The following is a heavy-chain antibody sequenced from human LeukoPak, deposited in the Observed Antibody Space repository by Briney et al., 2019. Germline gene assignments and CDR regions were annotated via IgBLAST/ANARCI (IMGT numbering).Heavy chain of an antibody. CDR3: TKEFCGSRAACAGVSYYDF. J-gene: IGHJ2*01. V-gene: IGHV3-13*01. CDR2: IGVTGDT. D-gene: IGHD2-15*01. Sequence: GGSLRLSCPASGFTSSKDHFHWVRQAPGKGLEWVAAIGVTGDTYYADSVKGRFTISREDAANSLYLQMRSLGAGDTALYYCTKEFCGSRAACAGVSYYDFWGRGALVTVSS. CDR1: GFTSSKDH.